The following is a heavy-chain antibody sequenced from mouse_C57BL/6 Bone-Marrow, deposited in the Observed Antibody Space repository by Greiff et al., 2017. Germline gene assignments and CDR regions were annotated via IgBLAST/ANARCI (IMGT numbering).Heavy chain of an antibody. CDR1: GYTFSSYW. J-gene: IGHJ4*01. CDR3: ARNPRYDYAMDY. D-gene: IGHD2-14*01. V-gene: IGHV1-9*01. Sequence: LVDSGAELMKPGASVKISCKATGYTFSSYWIEWVKQRPGHGLEWIGEILPGSGSTNYNEKFKGKATFTADTSSNTAYMQLSSLTSEDSAVYYCARNPRYDYAMDYWGQGTSVTVSS. CDR2: ILPGSGST.